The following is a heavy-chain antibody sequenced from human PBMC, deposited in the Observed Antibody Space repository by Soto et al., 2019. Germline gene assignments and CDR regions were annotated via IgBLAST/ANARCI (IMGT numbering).Heavy chain of an antibody. Sequence: SETLSLTGTVSGGYVSSGSYYWSWIRQPPGKGLEWIGYIYYSGSTNYNPSLKSRVTISVDTSKNQFSLKLSSVTAADTAVYYCATLRRDSVGATPDYWGQGTLVTVSS. CDR3: ATLRRDSVGATPDY. V-gene: IGHV4-61*01. CDR2: IYYSGST. D-gene: IGHD1-26*01. J-gene: IGHJ4*02. CDR1: GGYVSSGSYY.